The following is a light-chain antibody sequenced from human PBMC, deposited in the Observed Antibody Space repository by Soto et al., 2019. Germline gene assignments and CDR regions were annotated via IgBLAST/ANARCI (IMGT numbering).Light chain of an antibody. CDR1: SSDVGGYNY. V-gene: IGLV2-14*01. J-gene: IGLJ2*01. CDR2: DVS. CDR3: SSYTSSSPLVV. Sequence: QSALTQPASVSGSPGQSITISCTGTSSDVGGYNYVSWYQQHPGKAPKLMIYDVSNRPSGVSNRFSGSESGNTASLTISGLQAEDEADYYCSSYTSSSPLVVFGGGTKLTFL.